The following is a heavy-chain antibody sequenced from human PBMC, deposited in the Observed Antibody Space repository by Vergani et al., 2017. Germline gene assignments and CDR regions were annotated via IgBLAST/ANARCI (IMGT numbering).Heavy chain of an antibody. CDR3: ARQKGGNYVVRPRSNWFDP. Sequence: QLQLQESGPGLVKPSETLSLTCTVSGGSISSSSYYWGWIRQPPGKGLEWIGSIYYSGSTYYNPSLKSLFTISVDTSKNQFALKLSAVTAADTAVYYCARQKGGNYVVRPRSNWFDPWGQGTLVTVSS. CDR1: GGSISSSSYY. CDR2: IYYSGST. J-gene: IGHJ5*02. V-gene: IGHV4-39*01. D-gene: IGHD4-11*01.